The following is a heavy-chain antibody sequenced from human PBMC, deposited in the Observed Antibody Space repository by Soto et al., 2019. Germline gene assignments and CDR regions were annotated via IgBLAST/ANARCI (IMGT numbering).Heavy chain of an antibody. CDR3: ATQFRVGARGNYFHY. CDR2: ISPTGGST. V-gene: IGHV1-46*01. Sequence: ASVKVSCKASGYTFTSYYQHWVRQAPGQGLEWMGIISPTGGSTSYAQKFQGRVTMTRDTSTSTVYMELSSLGSEDTAVYYCATQFRVGARGNYFHYWGQGTLVTVSS. D-gene: IGHD1-26*01. CDR1: GYTFTSYY. J-gene: IGHJ4*02.